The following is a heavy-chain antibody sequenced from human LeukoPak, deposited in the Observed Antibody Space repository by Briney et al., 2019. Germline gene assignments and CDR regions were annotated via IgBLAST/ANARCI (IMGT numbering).Heavy chain of an antibody. CDR3: ARVRYYDSSGVDY. Sequence: ASETLSLTCTVSGGSISSGDYYWSWIRQPPVKGLEWIGYIYYSGSTYYNPSLKSRVTISVDTSKNQFSLKLSSVTAADTAVYYCARVRYYDSSGVDYWGQGTLVTVSS. J-gene: IGHJ4*02. CDR2: IYYSGST. CDR1: GGSISSGDYY. D-gene: IGHD3-22*01. V-gene: IGHV4-30-4*08.